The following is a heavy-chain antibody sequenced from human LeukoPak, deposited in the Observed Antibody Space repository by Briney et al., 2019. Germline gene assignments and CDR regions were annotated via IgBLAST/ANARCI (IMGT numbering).Heavy chain of an antibody. D-gene: IGHD2-15*01. J-gene: IGHJ4*02. Sequence: PGTSLRLSCAASGFTFSSYSMNWVRQAPGKGLEWVSSISSSSSYIYYADSVKGRFTISRDNAKNSLYLQMNSLRAEDTAVYYCARDDCSGGSCYSSFDYWGQGTLVTVSS. CDR1: GFTFSSYS. CDR3: ARDDCSGGSCYSSFDY. CDR2: ISSSSSYI. V-gene: IGHV3-21*01.